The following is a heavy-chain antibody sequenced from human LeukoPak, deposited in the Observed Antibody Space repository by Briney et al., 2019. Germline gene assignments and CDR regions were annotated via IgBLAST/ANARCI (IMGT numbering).Heavy chain of an antibody. V-gene: IGHV3-23*01. J-gene: IGHJ4*02. D-gene: IGHD4-17*01. CDR3: AKDQAIVTTVFYFDY. CDR1: GFTFSSYA. CDR2: ISGSGGST. Sequence: GGSPRLSCAASGFTFSSYAMSWVRQAPGKGLEWVSAISGSGGSTYYADSVKGRFTISRDNSKNTLYLQMNSLRAEDTAVYYCAKDQAIVTTVFYFDYWGQGTLVTVSS.